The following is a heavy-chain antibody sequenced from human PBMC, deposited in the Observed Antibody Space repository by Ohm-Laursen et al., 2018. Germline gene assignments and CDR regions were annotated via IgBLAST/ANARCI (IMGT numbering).Heavy chain of an antibody. J-gene: IGHJ4*02. V-gene: IGHV4-59*08. Sequence: GTLSLTCAVNGESSSGYFWNWIRQPPGKGLEWIGYIYYSGSTNYNPSLKSRVTISVDTSKNQFSLKLSSVTAADTAVYYCARLVMNTAMVCLDYWGQGTLITVSS. D-gene: IGHD5-18*01. CDR2: IYYSGST. CDR3: ARLVMNTAMVCLDY. CDR1: GESSSGYF.